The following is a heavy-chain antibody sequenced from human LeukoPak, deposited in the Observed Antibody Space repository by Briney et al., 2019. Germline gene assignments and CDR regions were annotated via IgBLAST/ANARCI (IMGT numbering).Heavy chain of an antibody. Sequence: GGSLRLSCAASGFTVSSNYMSWVRQAPGKGLEWVANIEQGGSAKYYVDSVKGRFTISRDNTKNSLYLQMSSLRTEDMGFYYCARSSGWERHFDYWGQGTLVTVSS. V-gene: IGHV3-7*03. J-gene: IGHJ4*02. CDR1: GFTVSSNY. CDR3: ARSSGWERHFDY. CDR2: IEQGGSAK. D-gene: IGHD6-19*01.